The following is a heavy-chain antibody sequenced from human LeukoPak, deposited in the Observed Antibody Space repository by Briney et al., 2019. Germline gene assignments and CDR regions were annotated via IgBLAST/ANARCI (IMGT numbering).Heavy chain of an antibody. CDR1: GFGLSGIT. Sequence: PGGSLRLSCVASGFGLSGITMNWVRQAPGKGLEWVSSITSGGSYTHYADALRGRFTISRDNSKNTLYLQMNSLRAEDTAVYYCAKDSAFDPWGQGTLVTVSS. CDR3: AKDSAFDP. V-gene: IGHV3-21*01. J-gene: IGHJ5*02. CDR2: ITSGGSYT.